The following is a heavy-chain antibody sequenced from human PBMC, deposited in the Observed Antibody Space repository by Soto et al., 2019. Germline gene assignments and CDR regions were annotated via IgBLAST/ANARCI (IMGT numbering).Heavy chain of an antibody. D-gene: IGHD5-12*01. V-gene: IGHV3-30*18. Sequence: QVQLVESGGGVVQPGRSLRLSCAASGFTFSSYGMHWVRQASGKGLEWVAVISYDGSYKYYADSMKGRVTISRDNSKNTLYVQMNGLRAEDTAVYYCAKEGSVVATTPDFDYWGQGTLVTVSS. CDR3: AKEGSVVATTPDFDY. CDR1: GFTFSSYG. J-gene: IGHJ4*02. CDR2: ISYDGSYK.